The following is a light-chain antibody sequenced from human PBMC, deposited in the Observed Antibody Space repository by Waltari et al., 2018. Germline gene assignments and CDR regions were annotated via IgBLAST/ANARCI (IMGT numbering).Light chain of an antibody. Sequence: EIVMTQSPATLSLSPGERATLSCRASQSVSSSLAWYQQKPGQAPRLLIYGASTRATGIPDRFRGSGSGTDFTLTISSLEPEDVGVYYCRQRSNWPFTFGPGTKLDSK. J-gene: IGKJ3*01. CDR3: RQRSNWPFT. V-gene: IGKV3D-15*01. CDR1: QSVSSS. CDR2: GAS.